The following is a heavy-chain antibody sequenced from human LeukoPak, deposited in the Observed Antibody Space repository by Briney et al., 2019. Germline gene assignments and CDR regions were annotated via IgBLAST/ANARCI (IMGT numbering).Heavy chain of an antibody. CDR3: ARMTVSGRDNWFDP. J-gene: IGHJ5*02. D-gene: IGHD6-19*01. CDR1: GYTFTSCD. V-gene: IGHV1-8*03. CDR2: LNPNSGNT. Sequence: ASVKVSCKASGYTFTSCDINWVRQATGQGLEWMGWLNPNSGNTGYAQKLQGRVTITRNTSINTAYMELGSLRSEDTAVYYCARMTVSGRDNWFDPWGQGTLVTVSS.